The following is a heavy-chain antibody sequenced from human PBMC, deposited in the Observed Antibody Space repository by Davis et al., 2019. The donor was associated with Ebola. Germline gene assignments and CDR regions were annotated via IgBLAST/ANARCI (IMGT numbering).Heavy chain of an antibody. V-gene: IGHV3-48*02. CDR2: ISSSSSTI. CDR3: ARDAYYDFWSGYPLGAFDI. Sequence: GESLKISCAASGFTFSSYAMSWVRQAPGKGLEWVSYISSSSSTIYYADSVKGRFTISRDNAKNSLYLQMNSLRDEDTAVYYCARDAYYDFWSGYPLGAFDIWGQGTMVTVSS. D-gene: IGHD3-3*01. CDR1: GFTFSSYA. J-gene: IGHJ3*02.